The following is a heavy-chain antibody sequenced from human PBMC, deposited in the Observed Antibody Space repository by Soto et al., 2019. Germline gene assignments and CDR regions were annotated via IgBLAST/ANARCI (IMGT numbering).Heavy chain of an antibody. CDR1: GGSISSGGYS. Sequence: SETLSLTCAVSGGSISSGGYSWSWIRQPPGKGLEWIGYIYHSGSTYYNPSLKSRVTISVDRSKNQFSLKLSSVTAADTAVYYCASLDYYYYYMDVWGKGTTVTVSS. CDR2: IYHSGST. V-gene: IGHV4-30-2*01. J-gene: IGHJ6*03. D-gene: IGHD3-16*01. CDR3: ASLDYYYYYMDV.